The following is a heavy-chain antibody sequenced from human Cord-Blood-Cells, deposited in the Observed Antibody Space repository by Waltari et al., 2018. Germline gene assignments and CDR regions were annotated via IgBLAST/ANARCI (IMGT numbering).Heavy chain of an antibody. CDR2: IIPIFGTA. V-gene: IGHV1-69*01. J-gene: IGHJ4*02. CDR3: ARGSTIVVVPAAPYFDY. CDR1: GGTFSSYA. D-gene: IGHD2-2*01. Sequence: QVQLVQSGAEVKKPGSSVKVSCKASGGTFSSYAISWVRQAPGQGLGWMGGIIPIFGTANYAQKFQGRVTITADESTSTAYMELSSLRSEDTAVYYCARGSTIVVVPAAPYFDYWGQGTLVTVSS.